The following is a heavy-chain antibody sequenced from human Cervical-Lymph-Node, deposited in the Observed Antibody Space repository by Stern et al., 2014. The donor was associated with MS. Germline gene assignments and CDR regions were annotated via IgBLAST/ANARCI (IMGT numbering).Heavy chain of an antibody. D-gene: IGHD3-22*01. CDR2: MNPDGGTT. V-gene: IGHV1-8*01. CDR3: ARGGLYERGGYYDSLDF. CDR1: GYTFRNHD. Sequence: QVRLVQSGAEVKKPGASVKVSCKASGYTFRNHDINWVRQAPGQGLEWMGWMNPDGGTTGYGQRFQGRVTMTRDLSTDTAYMELSRLTSEDTAIYYCARGGLYERGGYYDSLDFWGHGTMVTVSS. J-gene: IGHJ3*01.